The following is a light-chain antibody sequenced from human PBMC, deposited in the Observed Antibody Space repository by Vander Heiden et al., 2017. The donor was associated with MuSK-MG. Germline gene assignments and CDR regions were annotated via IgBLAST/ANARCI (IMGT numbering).Light chain of an antibody. J-gene: IGLJ2*01. CDR2: GNT. CDR3: QSYDTSLGGSKV. CDR1: SPNLGAGYD. Sequence: QSVLTQPPSVSGAPGQRVTISCTGTSPNLGAGYDVHWYQQFPGAAPKLLISGNTNRPSGVPDRFSGSKSGTSASLAISGLQTEDEADYYCQSYDTSLGGSKVFGGGTKLTVL. V-gene: IGLV1-40*01.